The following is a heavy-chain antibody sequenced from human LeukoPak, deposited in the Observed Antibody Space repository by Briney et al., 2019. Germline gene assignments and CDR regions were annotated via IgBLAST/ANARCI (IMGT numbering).Heavy chain of an antibody. CDR3: AKNWGNYYYFDY. V-gene: IGHV3-23*01. CDR2: ISGSGDNT. J-gene: IGHJ4*02. CDR1: GFTFSSYA. Sequence: PGGSLRLSCAASGFTFSSYAMSWVRQAPGKGLEWVSAISGSGDNTYYADSVKDRFTISRDKSKNTLYLQMNSLGAEDTAVYYCAKNWGNYYYFDYWGQGTLVTVPS. D-gene: IGHD4-11*01.